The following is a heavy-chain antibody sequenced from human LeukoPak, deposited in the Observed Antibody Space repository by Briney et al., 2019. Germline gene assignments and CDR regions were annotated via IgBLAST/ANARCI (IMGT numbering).Heavy chain of an antibody. J-gene: IGHJ4*02. Sequence: SETLSLTCTVSGGSISSGGYYWSWIRQHPGKGLEWIGYIYYSGSTCYNPSLKSRVTISVDTSKNQFSLKLSSVTAADTAVYYCARHNHPRPIDYWGQGTLVTVSS. D-gene: IGHD6-6*01. CDR1: GGSISSGGYY. V-gene: IGHV4-31*03. CDR3: ARHNHPRPIDY. CDR2: IYYSGST.